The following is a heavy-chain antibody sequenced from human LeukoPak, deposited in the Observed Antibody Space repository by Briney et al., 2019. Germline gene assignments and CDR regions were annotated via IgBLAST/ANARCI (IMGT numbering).Heavy chain of an antibody. CDR1: GFTFSTYI. J-gene: IGHJ4*02. CDR3: AKGGIVGATIPYYFDY. Sequence: GGSLRLSCAASGFTFSTYIMNWVRQAPGKGLEWVSSISSGGNYIYYADSVKGRFTISRDNAKNSLYLQMNSLRAEDTAVYYCAKGGIVGATIPYYFDYWGQGTLVTVSS. D-gene: IGHD1-26*01. V-gene: IGHV3-21*01. CDR2: ISSGGNYI.